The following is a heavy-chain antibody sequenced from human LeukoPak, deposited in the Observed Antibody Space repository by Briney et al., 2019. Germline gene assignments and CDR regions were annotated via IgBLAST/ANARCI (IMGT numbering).Heavy chain of an antibody. V-gene: IGHV4-34*01. Sequence: PSETLSLTCAVYGGSFSGYYWSWIRQPPGKGLEWIGEITHSGNTNYNPSLKSRVTISVDTSKNQFSLKLSSVTAADTAVYYCARGPYDSSRDWGQGTLVTVSS. D-gene: IGHD3-22*01. CDR2: ITHSGNT. CDR3: ARGPYDSSRD. CDR1: GGSFSGYY. J-gene: IGHJ4*02.